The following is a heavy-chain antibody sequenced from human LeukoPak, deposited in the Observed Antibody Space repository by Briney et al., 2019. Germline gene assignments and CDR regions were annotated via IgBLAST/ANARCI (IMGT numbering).Heavy chain of an antibody. Sequence: SETLSLTCAVSGCSISSGYYWGWIRQPPGNGLEWIGSIYHSGSTYHNPSLKSRVTISVDTSKNQFSLKLSSVTAADTAVYYCARQGGNWGNYYMDVWGKGTTVTLSS. V-gene: IGHV4-38-2*01. CDR1: GCSISSGYY. J-gene: IGHJ6*03. CDR3: ARQGGNWGNYYMDV. D-gene: IGHD4-23*01. CDR2: IYHSGST.